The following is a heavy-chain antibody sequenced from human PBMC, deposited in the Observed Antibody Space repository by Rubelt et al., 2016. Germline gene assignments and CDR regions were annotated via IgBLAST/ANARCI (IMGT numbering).Heavy chain of an antibody. CDR2: ISYDGSNK. Sequence: GGGVVQPGRSLRLSCAASGFTFSSYAMHWVRQAPGKGLEWVAVISYDGSNKYYADSVKGRFTISRDNSKNTLYLQMNSLRAEDTAVYYCARELRYYDCLSGYLGYYYYYGMDVWGQGTTVTVSS. CDR3: ARELRYYDCLSGYLGYYYYYGMDV. CDR1: GFTFSSYA. D-gene: IGHD3-3*01. V-gene: IGHV3-30*04. J-gene: IGHJ6*02.